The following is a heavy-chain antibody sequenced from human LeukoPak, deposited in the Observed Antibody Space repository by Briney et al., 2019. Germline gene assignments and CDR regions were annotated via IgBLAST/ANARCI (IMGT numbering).Heavy chain of an antibody. Sequence: PGGSLRLSCAASGFTFDDYAVHWVRQAPGKGLEWVSGITWNSDNIEYADSVKGRFTISRDNAKNSLYLQMNNLRAEDMALYYCAKGGGGRLIYYYYMDVWGKGTTVTVSS. CDR1: GFTFDDYA. J-gene: IGHJ6*03. V-gene: IGHV3-9*03. D-gene: IGHD3-16*01. CDR3: AKGGGGRLIYYYYMDV. CDR2: ITWNSDNI.